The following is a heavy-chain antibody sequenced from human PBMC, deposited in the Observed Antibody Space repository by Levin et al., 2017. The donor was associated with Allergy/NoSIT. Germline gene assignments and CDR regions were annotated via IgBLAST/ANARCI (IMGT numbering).Heavy chain of an antibody. CDR2: IIPIFGTA. CDR1: GGTFSSYA. V-gene: IGHV1-69*13. D-gene: IGHD3-9*01. Sequence: ASVKVSCKASGGTFSSYAISWVRQAPGQGLEWMGGIIPIFGTANYAQKFQGRVTITADESTSTAYMELSSLRSEDTAVYYCAREGNYDILTGYPDAFDIWGQGTMVTVSS. J-gene: IGHJ3*02. CDR3: AREGNYDILTGYPDAFDI.